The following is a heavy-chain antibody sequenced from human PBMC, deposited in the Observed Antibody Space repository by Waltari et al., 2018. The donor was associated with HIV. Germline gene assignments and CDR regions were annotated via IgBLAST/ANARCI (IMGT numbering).Heavy chain of an antibody. J-gene: IGHJ4*02. Sequence: QVQLQESGPGLVKPSQTLSLTCTVSGGSISSGGYYWSWIRQHPGKGLEWIGYIYYRWSTYYNPSLKSLVTISVDTSKNQFSLKLSSVTAADTAVYYCARSNTNYYDSSGYFNYFDYWGQGTLVTVSS. CDR2: IYYRWST. V-gene: IGHV4-31*01. CDR3: ARSNTNYYDSSGYFNYFDY. CDR1: GGSISSGGYY. D-gene: IGHD3-22*01.